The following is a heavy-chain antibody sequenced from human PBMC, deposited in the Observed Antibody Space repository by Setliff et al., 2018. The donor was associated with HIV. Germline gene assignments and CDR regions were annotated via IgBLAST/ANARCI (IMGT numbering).Heavy chain of an antibody. Sequence: PSETLSLTCTVSGSSISSNYYWAWIRQPPGKGLEWIGNIYDSESTYYNPSLKSRVTSVDTSKNHFSLKLNSVTAADTAVYYCARAPGPYGDYNWFDPWGQGTLVTVSS. CDR2: IYDSEST. V-gene: IGHV4-30-4*08. CDR1: GSSISSNYY. J-gene: IGHJ5*02. D-gene: IGHD4-17*01. CDR3: ARAPGPYGDYNWFDP.